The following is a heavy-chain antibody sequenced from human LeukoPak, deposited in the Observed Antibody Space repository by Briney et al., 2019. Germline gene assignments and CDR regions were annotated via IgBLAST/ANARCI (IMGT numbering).Heavy chain of an antibody. CDR1: GGSISSYY. CDR3: ATIENDGRVDY. V-gene: IGHV4-59*01. J-gene: IGHJ4*02. D-gene: IGHD4-23*01. Sequence: SETLSLTCTVSGGSISSYYWSWIRQPPGKGLEWIGYIYYSGSTNYNPSLKSRVTISVDTSKNQFSLKLSSVTAADTAVYYCATIENDGRVDYWGQGTLVTVSS. CDR2: IYYSGST.